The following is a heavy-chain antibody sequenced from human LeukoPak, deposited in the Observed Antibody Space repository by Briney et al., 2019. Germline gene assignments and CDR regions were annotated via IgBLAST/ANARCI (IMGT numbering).Heavy chain of an antibody. J-gene: IGHJ5*02. V-gene: IGHV4-59*01. CDR2: IYYSGST. D-gene: IGHD6-13*01. CDR1: GGSISSYY. CDR3: ATMYSSSSGWFDP. Sequence: SETLSLTCTVSGGSISSYYWSWIRQLPGKGLEWIGYIYYSGSTNYNPSLKSRVTISVDTSKNQFSLKLSSVTAADTAVYYCATMYSSSSGWFDPWGQGTLVTVSS.